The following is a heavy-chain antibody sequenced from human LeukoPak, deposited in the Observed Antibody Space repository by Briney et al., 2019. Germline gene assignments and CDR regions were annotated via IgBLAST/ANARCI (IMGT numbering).Heavy chain of an antibody. D-gene: IGHD3-10*01. CDR3: ARVGMVRGVRSYFDY. V-gene: IGHV1-2*02. CDR2: INPNSGGT. J-gene: IGHJ4*02. CDR1: GYTFTGYY. Sequence: ASVKVSCKASGYTFTGYYTHWVRQAPGQGLEWMGWINPNSGGTNYAQKFQGRVTMTRDTSISTAYMELSRLRSDDTAVYYCARVGMVRGVRSYFDYWGQGTLVTVSS.